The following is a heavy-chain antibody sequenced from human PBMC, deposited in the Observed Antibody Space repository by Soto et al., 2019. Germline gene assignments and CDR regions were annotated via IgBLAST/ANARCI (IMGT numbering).Heavy chain of an antibody. D-gene: IGHD2-8*01. CDR3: VRQRTSVLTQAYFDY. V-gene: IGHV4-39*01. J-gene: IGHJ4*02. Sequence: SETLSLTGTVSGGSFSNSNYYWGWILQSPGKGLEWIGSVYYSGRSYSKSSVKSRVTISVDTSKNQFSLNLNSVTASDTAVYYCVRQRTSVLTQAYFDYWGPGALVTVS. CDR1: GGSFSNSNYY. CDR2: VYYSGRS.